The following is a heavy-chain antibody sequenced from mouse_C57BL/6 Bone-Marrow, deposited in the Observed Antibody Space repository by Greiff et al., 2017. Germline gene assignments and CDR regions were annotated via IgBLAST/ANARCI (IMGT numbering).Heavy chain of an antibody. V-gene: IGHV1-15*01. CDR1: GYTFTDYE. D-gene: IGHD4-1*01. Sequence: QVQLKQSGAELVRPGASVTLSCKASGYTFTDYEMHWVKQTPLHGLEWIGAIDPETGGTAYNQKFKGKAILTADKSSSTAYMELRSLTSEDSAVYYCTRLLWDEGYYFDYWGQGTTLTVSS. J-gene: IGHJ2*01. CDR3: TRLLWDEGYYFDY. CDR2: IDPETGGT.